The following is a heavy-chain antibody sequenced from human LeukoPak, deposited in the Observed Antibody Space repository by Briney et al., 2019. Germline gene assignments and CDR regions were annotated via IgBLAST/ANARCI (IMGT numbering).Heavy chain of an antibody. V-gene: IGHV4-4*07. CDR3: ARVHIVTGNYFDS. Sequence: SETLSLTCNVSGDSLSSYYWSWLRQPGGKALEWIGRIYTSGYTNYNPSLESRVTMSIDTSKSQFSLKLRSVTAADTAVYYCARVHIVTGNYFDSWGLGALVTVSS. CDR2: IYTSGYT. CDR1: GDSLSSYY. J-gene: IGHJ4*02. D-gene: IGHD2-21*01.